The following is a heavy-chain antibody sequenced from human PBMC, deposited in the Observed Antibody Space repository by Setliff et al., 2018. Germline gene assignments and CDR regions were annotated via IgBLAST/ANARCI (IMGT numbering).Heavy chain of an antibody. V-gene: IGHV4-4*08. CDR3: ARDRRDYIGAGSSEIDYYYYYYMDV. D-gene: IGHD3-10*01. CDR1: GGSLRGNAIF. CDR2: ISPGRSI. J-gene: IGHJ6*03. Sequence: PSETLSLTCTVSGGSLRGNAIFWSWIRQPPGKGLEWIGSISPGRSINYNPSLRSRVTISGDTSKNQISLNLSSGTAADTAVYYCARDRRDYIGAGSSEIDYYYYYYMDVWGKGTTVTVSS.